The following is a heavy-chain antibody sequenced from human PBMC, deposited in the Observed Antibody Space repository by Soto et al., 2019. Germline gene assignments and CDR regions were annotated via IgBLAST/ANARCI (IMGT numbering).Heavy chain of an antibody. CDR1: GYTFNRHD. Sequence: QVQLVQSGAEVKRSGASVRISCKASGYTFNRHDINWVRQATGQGPEWIGWMNPNSGNTGYAQKFQGRVTMTSDSSITTAYMDLSSLTSEDTAIYYCAREGLYGSIQDNTLDIWGQGTMVSVSS. CDR2: MNPNSGNT. V-gene: IGHV1-8*01. D-gene: IGHD6-19*01. CDR3: AREGLYGSIQDNTLDI. J-gene: IGHJ3*02.